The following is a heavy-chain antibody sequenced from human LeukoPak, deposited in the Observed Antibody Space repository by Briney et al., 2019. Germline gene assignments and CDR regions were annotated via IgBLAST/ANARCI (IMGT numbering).Heavy chain of an antibody. V-gene: IGHV3-7*01. Sequence: GGSLRLSCAAPGFTLNNDAMSRVRQAPGKGLEWVATIKTDGSQKYYVDSVKGRFSISRDNANNSLYLQMNSLRADDTATYYCVRGLLEWLRLETYYFDYWGQGTLVTVSS. CDR3: VRGLLEWLRLETYYFDY. CDR2: IKTDGSQK. J-gene: IGHJ4*02. D-gene: IGHD3-3*01. CDR1: GFTLNNDA.